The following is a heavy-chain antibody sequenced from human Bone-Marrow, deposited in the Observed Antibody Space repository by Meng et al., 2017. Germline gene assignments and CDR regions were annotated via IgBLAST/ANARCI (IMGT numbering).Heavy chain of an antibody. D-gene: IGHD6-13*01. V-gene: IGHV3-74*01. J-gene: IGHJ6*02. CDR1: GFTFSIYW. CDR3: ARDGGSSWYVGWYYYYGMDV. CDR2: INSDGSST. Sequence: GESLKISCAASGFTFSIYWMHWVRQAPGKGLVWVSRINSDGSSTNYADSVKGRFTISRDNAKNTLYLQMNSLRAEDTAVYYCARDGGSSWYVGWYYYYGMDVWGQGTTVTVSS.